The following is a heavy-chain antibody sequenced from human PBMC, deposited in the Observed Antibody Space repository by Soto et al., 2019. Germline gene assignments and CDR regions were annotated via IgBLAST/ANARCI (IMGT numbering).Heavy chain of an antibody. Sequence: XGSQRSYWASSGFTISNAMRSWVRAAARKGLEWVGSVKSKADGGTTDYGAPVKGRFTNSRDNSKNTLYLQMNSLKTEDTAVYYCTTWGIQLWLNGYYYYGMDVWGQGTTVTVSS. CDR3: TTWGIQLWLNGYYYYGMDV. CDR2: VKSKADGGTT. V-gene: IGHV3-15*01. CDR1: GFTISNAM. D-gene: IGHD5-18*01. J-gene: IGHJ6*02.